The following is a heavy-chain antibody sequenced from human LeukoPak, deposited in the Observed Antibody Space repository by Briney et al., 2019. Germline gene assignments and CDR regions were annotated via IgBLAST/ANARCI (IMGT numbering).Heavy chain of an antibody. Sequence: KASETLSLTCAVSGGSISTTHWWTWVRQFPGKGLEWIGEIHHSGANNNNLSLKSHVTISVDKSKNHFALKMSSVTAADTAVYYWARGHPGLRSFDIWGRGTMVTVSS. J-gene: IGHJ3*02. CDR3: ARGHPGLRSFDI. CDR1: GGSISTTHW. CDR2: IHHSGAN. V-gene: IGHV4-4*02.